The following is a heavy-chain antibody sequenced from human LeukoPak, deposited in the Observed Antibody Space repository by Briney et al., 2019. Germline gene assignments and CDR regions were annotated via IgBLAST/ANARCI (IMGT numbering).Heavy chain of an antibody. CDR2: IYYSGST. J-gene: IGHJ4*02. V-gene: IGHV4-39*07. Sequence: SETLSLTCTVSGGSMSSSSYYWGWIRQPPGKGLEWIGSIYYSGSTYYNPSLKSRVTISVDTSKNQFSLKLSSVTAADTALYYCARATAGTGYYFDYWGQGTLVTVSS. CDR3: ARATAGTGYYFDY. D-gene: IGHD6-13*01. CDR1: GGSMSSSSYY.